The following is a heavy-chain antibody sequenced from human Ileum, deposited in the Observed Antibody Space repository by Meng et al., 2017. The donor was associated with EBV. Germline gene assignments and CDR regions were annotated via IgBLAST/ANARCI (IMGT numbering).Heavy chain of an antibody. D-gene: IGHD5-18*01. V-gene: IGHV4-61*01. CDR3: ARGWDTAMDSG. CDR2: IYYSGTT. J-gene: IGHJ4*02. CDR1: GGSVSISSYY. Sequence: QVRLHESGPCLVKPSEPLSLPCTVSGGSVSISSYYWSWIRQPPGKGLEWIGYIYYSGTTNYNPSLESRVTISVDTSKNQFSLKLRSVAASDTAVYYCARGWDTAMDSGWGQGTLVTVSS.